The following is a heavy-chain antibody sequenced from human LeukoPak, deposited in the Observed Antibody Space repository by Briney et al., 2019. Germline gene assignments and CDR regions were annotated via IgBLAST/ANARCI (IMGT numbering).Heavy chain of an antibody. Sequence: GGSLRLSCAASGCTFSSYWMHWVRQAPGKGLVGVSRINSDGSSTSYADSVKGRFTISRDNAKNTLYLQMNSLRAEDTAVYYCARDLLDYDFWSGYYLPGMDVWGQGTTVTVSS. CDR1: GCTFSSYW. CDR3: ARDLLDYDFWSGYYLPGMDV. V-gene: IGHV3-74*01. J-gene: IGHJ6*02. D-gene: IGHD3-3*01. CDR2: INSDGSST.